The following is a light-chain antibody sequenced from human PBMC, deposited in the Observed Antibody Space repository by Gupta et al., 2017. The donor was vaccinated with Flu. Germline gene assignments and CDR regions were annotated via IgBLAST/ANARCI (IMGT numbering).Light chain of an antibody. Sequence: TVVTQAPSFSVSPCCTVTLTCGLSSGSVSSTNTPSWYQQTPGQAPRTLIYSTNTRSSGVPDRFSGSIVGNKAALTTTGAQADDESDYYCVLHVGSGIWVFGGGTKVTVL. V-gene: IGLV8-61*01. CDR1: SGSVSSTNT. J-gene: IGLJ3*02. CDR2: STN. CDR3: VLHVGSGIWV.